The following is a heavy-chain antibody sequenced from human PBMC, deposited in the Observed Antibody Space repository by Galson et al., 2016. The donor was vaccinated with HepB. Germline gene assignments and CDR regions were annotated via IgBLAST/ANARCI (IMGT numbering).Heavy chain of an antibody. V-gene: IGHV3-48*02. CDR2: ITRSGGTT. CDR1: GFTFNNYD. Sequence: SLRLSCAASGFTFNNYDMHWFRQAPGKGLEWVSYITRSGGTTLYADSVKGRFTISRDNAKNLLYLQMNSLRDEDTAVYYCARDVRGSEDYWGQGTLVTVSS. CDR3: ARDVRGSEDY. D-gene: IGHD1-26*01. J-gene: IGHJ4*02.